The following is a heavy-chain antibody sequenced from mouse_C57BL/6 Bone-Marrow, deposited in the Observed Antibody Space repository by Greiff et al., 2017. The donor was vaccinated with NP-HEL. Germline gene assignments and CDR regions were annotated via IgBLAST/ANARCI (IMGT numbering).Heavy chain of an antibody. CDR2: IYPGDGDT. V-gene: IGHV1-80*01. CDR3: TRWGSRAWFAY. J-gene: IGHJ3*01. CDR1: GYAFSSYW. Sequence: QVQLQQSGAELVKPGASVKISCKASGYAFSSYWMNWVKQRPGKGLEWIGQIYPGDGDTNYNGKFKGKATLTADKSSSTAYMQLSSLTSEDSAVYYCTRWGSRAWFAYWGQGTLVTVSA. D-gene: IGHD3-1*01.